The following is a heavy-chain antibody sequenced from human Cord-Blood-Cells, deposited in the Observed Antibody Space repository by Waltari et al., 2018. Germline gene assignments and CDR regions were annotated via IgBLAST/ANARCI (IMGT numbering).Heavy chain of an antibody. J-gene: IGHJ6*04. D-gene: IGHD1-26*01. Sequence: QVQLVQSGAEVKKPGSSVRVSCKASGYIFNGHDIHWVRQAAGLGLEWMGWMNPKSGKTAYAQKFQGRVTISRDTSVSTAYMELTRLTSDDTVVYYCARVADDGIPYFFLDVWGKGTTVTVSA. CDR2: MNPKSGKT. CDR1: GYIFNGHD. CDR3: ARVADDGIPYFFLDV. V-gene: IGHV1-8*03.